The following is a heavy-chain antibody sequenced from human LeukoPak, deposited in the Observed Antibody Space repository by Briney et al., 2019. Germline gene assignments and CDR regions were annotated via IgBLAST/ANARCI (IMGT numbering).Heavy chain of an antibody. Sequence: VASVKVSCKASGYTFTSYGICWVRQAPGQGLEWMGWISAYNGNTNYAQKLQGRVTMTTDTSTSTAYMELRSLRSDDTAVYYCARDTIFGVVIIPGGYWGQGTLVTVSS. V-gene: IGHV1-18*01. D-gene: IGHD3-3*01. J-gene: IGHJ4*02. CDR2: ISAYNGNT. CDR1: GYTFTSYG. CDR3: ARDTIFGVVIIPGGY.